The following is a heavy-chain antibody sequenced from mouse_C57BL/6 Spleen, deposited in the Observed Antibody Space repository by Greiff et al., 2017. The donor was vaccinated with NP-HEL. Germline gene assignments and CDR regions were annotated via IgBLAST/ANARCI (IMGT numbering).Heavy chain of an antibody. CDR3: ARSVGTVVADDY. V-gene: IGHV1-81*01. CDR2: IYPRSGNT. D-gene: IGHD1-1*01. CDR1: GYTFTSYG. Sequence: QVQLQQSGAELARPGASVKLSCKASGYTFTSYGISWVKQRTGQGLEWIGEIYPRSGNTYYNEKFKGKATLTADKSSSTAYMELRSLTSEDSAVYFCARSVGTVVADDYWGQGTTLTVSS. J-gene: IGHJ2*01.